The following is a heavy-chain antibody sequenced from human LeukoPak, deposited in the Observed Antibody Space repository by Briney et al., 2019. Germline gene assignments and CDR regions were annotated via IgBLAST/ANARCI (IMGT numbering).Heavy chain of an antibody. J-gene: IGHJ4*02. CDR1: GFTFRTYW. Sequence: GGSLRLSCAASGFTFRTYWMSWVRQAPGKGLERVAHMNQDGSAIYSIDSVKGRFTISRDNDKNSLYLQMTGLTVADTAVYYCARTVPGYPDDYFDYWGQGTLVTVSS. V-gene: IGHV3-7*01. CDR3: ARTVPGYPDDYFDY. D-gene: IGHD6-19*01. CDR2: MNQDGSAI.